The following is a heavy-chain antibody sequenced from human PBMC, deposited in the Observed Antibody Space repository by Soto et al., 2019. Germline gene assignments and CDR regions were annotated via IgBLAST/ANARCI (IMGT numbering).Heavy chain of an antibody. CDR2: ISYDGSNK. D-gene: IGHD6-19*01. V-gene: IGHV3-30-3*01. J-gene: IGHJ4*02. CDR3: ARCLAVAGTRFDY. Sequence: QVQLVESGGGVVQPGRSLRLPCAASGFTFSSYAMHWVRQAPGKGLEWVAVISYDGSNKYYADSVKGRFTISRDNSKNTLYLQMNSLRAEDTAVYYCARCLAVAGTRFDYWGQGTLVTVSS. CDR1: GFTFSSYA.